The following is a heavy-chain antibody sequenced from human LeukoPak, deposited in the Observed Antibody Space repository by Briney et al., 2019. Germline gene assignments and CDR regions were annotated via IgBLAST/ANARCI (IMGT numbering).Heavy chain of an antibody. CDR1: GGSISTSSSY. V-gene: IGHV4-39*07. CDR2: IYYSGST. J-gene: IGHJ4*02. Sequence: PSETLSLTCTVFGGSISTSSSYWGWIRQPPGKGLEWIGSIYYSGSTHYNPSLKSRVTISVDTSKNQFSLYLSSVTAADTAVYYCARVTSGEFADYWGQGTLVTVSS. CDR3: ARVTSGEFADY. D-gene: IGHD3-10*01.